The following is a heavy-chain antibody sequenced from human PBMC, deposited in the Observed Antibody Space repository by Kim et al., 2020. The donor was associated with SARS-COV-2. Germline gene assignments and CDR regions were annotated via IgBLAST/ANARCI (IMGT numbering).Heavy chain of an antibody. D-gene: IGHD3-3*01. J-gene: IGHJ4*02. CDR3: AKGGVVTTDY. V-gene: IGHV3-23*03. Sequence: GGSLRLSCAASGFTFSNFAMSWFRQAPGKGLEWVSIIHSSGSTTYYADSVKGRFTISRDNSKNTLYLQMNSLRVEDTAVYYCAKGGVVTTDYWGQGTLVT. CDR2: IHSSGSTT. CDR1: GFTFSNFA.